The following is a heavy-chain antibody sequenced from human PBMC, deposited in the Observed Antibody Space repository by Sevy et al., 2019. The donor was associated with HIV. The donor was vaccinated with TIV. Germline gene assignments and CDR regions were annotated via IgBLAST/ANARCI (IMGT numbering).Heavy chain of an antibody. CDR3: ARHGIFGVTYSFDY. CDR2: IDQSGNA. J-gene: IGHJ4*02. Sequence: SKTLSLTCAVSGYSITRGYHWGWIRQTPGKGLEWIGSIDQSGNAYHNPSLRGRVAISVDTSKNRFSLNLRSVTAADTALYFCARHGIFGVTYSFDYWGQGALVTVSS. CDR1: GYSITRGYH. D-gene: IGHD3-3*01. V-gene: IGHV4-38-2*01.